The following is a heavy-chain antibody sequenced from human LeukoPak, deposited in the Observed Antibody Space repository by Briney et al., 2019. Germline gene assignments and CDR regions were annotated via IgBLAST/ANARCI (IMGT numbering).Heavy chain of an antibody. D-gene: IGHD5-12*01. Sequence: GGCLRLSCPASGLTFSSYAIHSVRQAPGKGLEWVALITYDGSSKYYADSVKGRFTIPRDNSKNTLYLQMSSLRAEDTAVYYCAREQRGYDCYYWGQGTLVTVSS. CDR3: AREQRGYDCYY. CDR1: GLTFSSYA. V-gene: IGHV3-30-3*01. CDR2: ITYDGSSK. J-gene: IGHJ4*02.